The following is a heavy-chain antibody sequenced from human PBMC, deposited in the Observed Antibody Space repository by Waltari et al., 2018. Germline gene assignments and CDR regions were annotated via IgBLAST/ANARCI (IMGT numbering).Heavy chain of an antibody. Sequence: EVPLLESGGGLVQPGGSLRLSCAAYGFTFSSYAMSWVRQAPGKGLEWVSAISGSGGSTYYADSVKGRFTISRDNSKNTLYLQMNSLRAEDTAVYYCAKDPLYYYGSGSYYNHWCQGTLVTVSS. D-gene: IGHD3-10*01. CDR1: GFTFSSYA. V-gene: IGHV3-23*01. J-gene: IGHJ5*02. CDR3: AKDPLYYYGSGSYYNH. CDR2: ISGSGGST.